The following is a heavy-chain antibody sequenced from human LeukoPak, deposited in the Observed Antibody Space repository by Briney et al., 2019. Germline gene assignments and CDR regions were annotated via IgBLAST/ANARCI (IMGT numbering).Heavy chain of an antibody. J-gene: IGHJ4*02. V-gene: IGHV1-24*01. D-gene: IGHD5-18*01. CDR3: VTGFTTMAVDYFDD. CDR1: GKTLSDLS. Sequence: ASVKVSCKVSGKTLSDLSIHWLRQPPGKGLEWLGGSDPEDGERIYAQMFQGRVTKTEDTSIDTAYMELSSLRSQDTAVYYCVTGFTTMAVDYFDDWGQGTLVTVSP. CDR2: SDPEDGER.